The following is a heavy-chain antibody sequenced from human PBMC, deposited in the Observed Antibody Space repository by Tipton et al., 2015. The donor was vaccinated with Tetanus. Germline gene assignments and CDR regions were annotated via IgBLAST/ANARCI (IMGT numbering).Heavy chain of an antibody. V-gene: IGHV3-33*01. CDR2: IWYDGTTK. D-gene: IGHD4-17*01. J-gene: IGHJ1*01. Sequence: SLRLSCAAPGFSFSTYNFHWVRQAPGKGLEWVAVIWYDGTTKYYADSVNGRFTISRDNSKNTLFLQMNSLRAEDTAVYYCARETSLTTSYWGQGTLVTVSS. CDR1: GFSFSTYN. CDR3: ARETSLTTSY.